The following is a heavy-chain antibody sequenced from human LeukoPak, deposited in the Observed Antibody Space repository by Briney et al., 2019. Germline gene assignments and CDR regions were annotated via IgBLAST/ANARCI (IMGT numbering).Heavy chain of an antibody. CDR1: GGPLSSNTYY. J-gene: IGHJ4*02. D-gene: IGHD3-22*01. CDR3: AAPAPYYYDSSGYFVY. Sequence: SETLSLTCTVSGGPLSSNTYYWGWIRQPPGKGLEWIGSISHSGSAYYNPSLKSRVTISVDTSKNQFSLKLSSVTAADTAVYYCAAPAPYYYDSSGYFVYWGQGTLVTVSS. V-gene: IGHV4-39*01. CDR2: ISHSGSA.